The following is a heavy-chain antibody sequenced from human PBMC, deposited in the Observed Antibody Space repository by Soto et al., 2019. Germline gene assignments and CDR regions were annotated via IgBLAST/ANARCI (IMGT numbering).Heavy chain of an antibody. CDR3: ARDKRDLRFLAWAYYLDD. CDR2: ISYDGSNK. J-gene: IGHJ4*02. D-gene: IGHD3-3*01. CDR1: GFTFSSCA. V-gene: IGHV3-30-3*01. Sequence: QVQLVESGGGVVQPGRSLRLSCAASGFTFSSCAMHWVRQAPGKGLEWVALISYDGSNKYYTDSVKGRFTISRDNSKNTLYLQMHSLRAEDTAVYYCARDKRDLRFLAWAYYLDDWGQGTLVTVSS.